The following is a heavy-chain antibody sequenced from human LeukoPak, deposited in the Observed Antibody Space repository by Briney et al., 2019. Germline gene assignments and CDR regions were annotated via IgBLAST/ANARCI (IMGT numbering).Heavy chain of an antibody. CDR3: ARNGLDPRDGYNYGYFGY. CDR2: ISPNSGGT. CDR1: GYTFTDYY. V-gene: IGHV1-2*02. D-gene: IGHD5-24*01. Sequence: GASVKVSCKASGYTFTDYYIHWVRQAPGQGLEWMGWISPNSGGTNSAQKFQGRVTITADRSTSTVYMELSSLRSEDTAVYYCARNGLDPRDGYNYGYFGYWGQGTLVTVSS. J-gene: IGHJ4*02.